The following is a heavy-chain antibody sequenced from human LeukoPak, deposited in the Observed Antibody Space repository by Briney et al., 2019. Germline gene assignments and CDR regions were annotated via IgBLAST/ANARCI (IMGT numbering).Heavy chain of an antibody. CDR2: IYYSGGT. CDR1: RGSLSSYY. CDR3: ARRRFSYGDNDAFDI. J-gene: IGHJ3*02. Sequence: SETLSLTCTISRGSLSSYYWSWIRQSPGKGPEWIGYIYYSGGTNYNPSLESRVTISGDRSTNQFSLKVRSVTAADTAVYYCARRRFSYGDNDAFDIWGQGTMVTVSS. D-gene: IGHD5-18*01. V-gene: IGHV4-59*08.